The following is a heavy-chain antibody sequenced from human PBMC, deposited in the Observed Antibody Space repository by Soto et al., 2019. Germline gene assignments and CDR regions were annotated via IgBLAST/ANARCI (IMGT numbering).Heavy chain of an antibody. CDR2: IYYSGSP. CDR3: ARQCRREYGLREFDY. Sequence: SETLSLTCTVSRGSISSTNYYWGWIRQPPGKGLEWIGSIYYSGSPYYNPSLKSRVTISVDTSKNQFSLKLSSVTAADTAVYYCARQCRREYGLREFDYWGQGTLVTVSS. CDR1: RGSISSTNYY. V-gene: IGHV4-39*01. D-gene: IGHD3-16*01. J-gene: IGHJ4*02.